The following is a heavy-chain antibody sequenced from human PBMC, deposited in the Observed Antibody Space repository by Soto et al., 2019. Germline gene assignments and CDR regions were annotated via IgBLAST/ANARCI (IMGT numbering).Heavy chain of an antibody. CDR2: ISYDGSNK. V-gene: IGHV3-30-3*01. CDR3: ARGQVYGYSIFQH. J-gene: IGHJ1*01. Sequence: QVQLVESGGGVVQPGRSLRLSCAASGFTFSSYAMHWVRQAPGKGLEWVAVISYDGSNKYYADSVKGRFTISRDNSKNTLYLQMNSLRAEDTAVYYCARGQVYGYSIFQHWGQGTLVTVSS. CDR1: GFTFSSYA. D-gene: IGHD2-8*01.